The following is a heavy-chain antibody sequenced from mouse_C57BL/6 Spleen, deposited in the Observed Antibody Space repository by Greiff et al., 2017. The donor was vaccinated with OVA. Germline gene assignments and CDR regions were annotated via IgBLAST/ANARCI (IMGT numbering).Heavy chain of an antibody. CDR1: GYTFTSYW. D-gene: IGHD1-1*01. Sequence: QVQLQQPGAELVRPGSSVKLSCKASGYTFTSYWMHWVKQRPIQGLEWIGNIDPSDSETHYNQKFKDKATLTVDKSSSTAYMQLSSLTSEDSAVYYCARGRGFMTTVVPFDYWGQGTTLTVSS. J-gene: IGHJ2*01. V-gene: IGHV1-52*01. CDR3: ARGRGFMTTVVPFDY. CDR2: IDPSDSET.